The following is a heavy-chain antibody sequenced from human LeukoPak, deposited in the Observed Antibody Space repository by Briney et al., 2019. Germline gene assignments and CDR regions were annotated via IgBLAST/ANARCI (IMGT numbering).Heavy chain of an antibody. CDR3: ATPLDYYDSSGYHQGGD. CDR1: GFTFSSYW. CDR2: IKQDGSKK. Sequence: GGSLRVSCAASGFTFSSYWMSWVRQAPGKGLEWVANIKQDGSKKNYVDSVKGRFTISRDNAKNSLYLQMNSLRAEDTAVYYCATPLDYYDSSGYHQGGDWGQGTLVTVSS. V-gene: IGHV3-7*03. J-gene: IGHJ4*02. D-gene: IGHD3-22*01.